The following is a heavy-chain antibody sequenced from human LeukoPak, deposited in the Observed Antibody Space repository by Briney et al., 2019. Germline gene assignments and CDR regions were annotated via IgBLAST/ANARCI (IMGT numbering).Heavy chain of an antibody. CDR2: IFYSGDT. Sequence: SETLSLTCTVSGGSISGCYWSWIRQPPGKGLEWIGYIFYSGDTNYNPSLKTRVTISLDTSKNQFSLNLSSVTAADTAVYYCARGPTSTIWYYYYMDVWGKGTTVTVSS. V-gene: IGHV4-59*01. CDR3: ARGPTSTIWYYYYMDV. CDR1: GGSISGCY. D-gene: IGHD5/OR15-5a*01. J-gene: IGHJ6*03.